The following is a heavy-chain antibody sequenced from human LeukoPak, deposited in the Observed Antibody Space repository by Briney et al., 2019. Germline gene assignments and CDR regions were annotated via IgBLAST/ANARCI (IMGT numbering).Heavy chain of an antibody. V-gene: IGHV3-30-3*01. CDR3: ARDSHQLRANDGFDI. J-gene: IGHJ3*02. Sequence: GGSLRLSCAASGFTFSSYAMHWVRQAPGKGLEGVALISYDGSNKFYADSVKGRFTVSRDNSKNTLYLQMNNLRVEDTAVYHCARDSHQLRANDGFDIWGQGTMVTVSS. D-gene: IGHD2-2*01. CDR1: GFTFSSYA. CDR2: ISYDGSNK.